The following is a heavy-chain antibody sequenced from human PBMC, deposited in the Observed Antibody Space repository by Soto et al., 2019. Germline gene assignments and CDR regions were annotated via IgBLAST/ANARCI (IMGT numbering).Heavy chain of an antibody. CDR2: ISAYNGNT. CDR3: AREGVRYCSGGSCYSGPYYYYGMDV. D-gene: IGHD2-15*01. V-gene: IGHV1-18*01. Sequence: ASVKVSCKASGYTFTSYGISWVRQAPGQGLEWMGWISAYNGNTNYAQKLQGRVTMTTDTSTSTAYMELRSLRSDDTAVYYCAREGVRYCSGGSCYSGPYYYYGMDVWGQGTTVTVSS. CDR1: GYTFTSYG. J-gene: IGHJ6*02.